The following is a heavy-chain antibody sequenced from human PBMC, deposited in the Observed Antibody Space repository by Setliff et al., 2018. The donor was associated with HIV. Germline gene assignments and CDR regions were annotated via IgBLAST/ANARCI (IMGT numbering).Heavy chain of an antibody. CDR2: TIPIFGTA. CDR1: GGTFSSYA. Sequence: SVKVSCKASGGTFSSYAISWVRQAPGQGLEWMGGTIPIFGTANYAQKFQGRVTITADESTSTAYMELSSLRSEDTAVYYCALPAAIRRQYPEDAFDIWGQGTMVTVSS. J-gene: IGHJ3*02. CDR3: ALPAAIRRQYPEDAFDI. V-gene: IGHV1-69*13. D-gene: IGHD2-2*01.